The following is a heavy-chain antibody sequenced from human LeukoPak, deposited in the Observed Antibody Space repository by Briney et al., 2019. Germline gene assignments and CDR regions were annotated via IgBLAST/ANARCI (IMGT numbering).Heavy chain of an antibody. Sequence: GGSLRLSCAASGFTFTRYWMYWVRQAPGKGLEWVANIKQDESEKYYVDSVKGRFTISRDNAKNSLYLQMNSLRAEDTAVYYCARGLAVTARGSFDIWGQGTMVTVSS. D-gene: IGHD6-19*01. CDR1: GFTFTRYW. J-gene: IGHJ3*02. CDR3: ARGLAVTARGSFDI. CDR2: IKQDESEK. V-gene: IGHV3-7*03.